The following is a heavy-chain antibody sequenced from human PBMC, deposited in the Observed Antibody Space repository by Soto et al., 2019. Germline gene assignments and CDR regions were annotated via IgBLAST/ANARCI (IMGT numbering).Heavy chain of an antibody. Sequence: EVQLLESGGGLVQPGASLRLSCAASGFTFSSYAMTWVRQAPGKGLEWVSAIRGNGASTYYADSVKGRFTISRDNSKNTLFVQMNSLRAEDTAVYYFAKKSGIGVAGTRIDYWGQGTLVTVSS. J-gene: IGHJ4*02. CDR2: IRGNGAST. D-gene: IGHD6-19*01. CDR3: AKKSGIGVAGTRIDY. CDR1: GFTFSSYA. V-gene: IGHV3-23*01.